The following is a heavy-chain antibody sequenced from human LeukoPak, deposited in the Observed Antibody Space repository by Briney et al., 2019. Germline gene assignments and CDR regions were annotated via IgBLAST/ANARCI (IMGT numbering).Heavy chain of an antibody. Sequence: PGGSLRLSCAASGFTFSDYYMNWIRQAPGKGLEWVSYISSSGSTIYYADSVKGRFTISRDNAKNSLYLQMNSLRAEDTAVYYCARDHSYSSGWPYYYYYYMDVWGKGTTVTVSS. J-gene: IGHJ6*03. CDR1: GFTFSDYY. D-gene: IGHD6-19*01. CDR2: ISSSGSTI. V-gene: IGHV3-11*04. CDR3: ARDHSYSSGWPYYYYYYMDV.